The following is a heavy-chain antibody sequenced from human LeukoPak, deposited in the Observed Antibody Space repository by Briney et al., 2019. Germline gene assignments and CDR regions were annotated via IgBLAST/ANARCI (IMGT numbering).Heavy chain of an antibody. J-gene: IGHJ4*02. D-gene: IGHD2-2*02. CDR2: IPYDGSNE. Sequence: PGGSLRLSCAASGFTFSGYGMHWVRQAPGKGLEWVAFIPYDGSNEYYADSVKGRFTISRDNSKNTLYLQMNSLRAEDTAVYYCAKGGADIAVLPAAIPFDYWGQGTLVTVSS. CDR3: AKGGADIAVLPAAIPFDY. CDR1: GFTFSGYG. V-gene: IGHV3-30*02.